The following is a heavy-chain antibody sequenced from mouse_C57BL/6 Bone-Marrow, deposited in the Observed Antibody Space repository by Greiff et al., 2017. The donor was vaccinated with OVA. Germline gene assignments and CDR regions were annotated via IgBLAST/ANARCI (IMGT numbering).Heavy chain of an antibody. CDR2: IYPRSGNT. CDR3: ARRYYGYSYYYAMDY. J-gene: IGHJ4*01. CDR1: GYTFTSYG. V-gene: IGHV1-81*01. Sequence: VKLMESGAELARPGASVKLSCKASGYTFTSYGISWVKQRPGQGLEWLGEIYPRSGNTYYNEKFKGKATLTADKSSSTAYMELRSLTSEDSAVYFCARRYYGYSYYYAMDYWGQGTSVTVSS. D-gene: IGHD2-2*01.